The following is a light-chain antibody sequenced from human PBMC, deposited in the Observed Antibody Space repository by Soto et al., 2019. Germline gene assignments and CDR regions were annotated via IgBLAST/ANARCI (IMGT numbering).Light chain of an antibody. CDR2: EVS. V-gene: IGLV2-14*01. Sequence: QSVLTQPASVSGSPGQSISISCMGSSSDVGGYNYVSWYRQHPGKAPKLMIYEVSNRPSGVSNRFSGSKSGNTASLTISGLQAEDEADYYCSSYASYTALVFGGGTKLTVL. J-gene: IGLJ3*02. CDR3: SSYASYTALV. CDR1: SSDVGGYNY.